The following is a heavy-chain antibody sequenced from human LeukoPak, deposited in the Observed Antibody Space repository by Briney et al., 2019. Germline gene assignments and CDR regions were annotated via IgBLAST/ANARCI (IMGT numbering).Heavy chain of an antibody. D-gene: IGHD2-15*01. CDR1: GDFIQTYY. Sequence: SETLSLTCTVSGDFIQTYYWRWLRQPPGKGLAGIGYIYYSGSTNYNPSLKSRVTISVDTSRNQFSPNLNSVTAADTAVYYCARGCSSGTCPFDYWGQGTLVTVSS. J-gene: IGHJ4*02. CDR3: ARGCSSGTCPFDY. CDR2: IYYSGST. V-gene: IGHV4-59*01.